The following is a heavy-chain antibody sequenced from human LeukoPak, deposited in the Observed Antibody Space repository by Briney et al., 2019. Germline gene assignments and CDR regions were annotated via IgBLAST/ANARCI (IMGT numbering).Heavy chain of an antibody. D-gene: IGHD5-18*01. CDR3: ATCCGYSYANDY. CDR2: IYYSGST. Sequence: PSETLSLTCTVSGGSISSYCWSWIRQPPGKGLEWIGYIYYSGSTNYNPSLKSRVTISVDTSKNQFSLKLSSVTAADTAVYYCATCCGYSYANDYWGQGTLVTVSS. V-gene: IGHV4-59*08. CDR1: GGSISSYC. J-gene: IGHJ4*02.